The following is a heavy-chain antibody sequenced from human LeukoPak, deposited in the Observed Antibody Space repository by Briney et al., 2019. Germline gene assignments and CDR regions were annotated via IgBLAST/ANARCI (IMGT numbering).Heavy chain of an antibody. Sequence: SVKVSCKASGGTFSSYAISWVRQAPGQGLEWMGRIIPILGIANYAQKFQGRVTITADKSTSTAYMELSSLRSEDTAVYYCAKDLPMIVVVITGLDAFDIWGQGTMVTVSS. CDR1: GGTFSSYA. CDR3: AKDLPMIVVVITGLDAFDI. V-gene: IGHV1-69*04. CDR2: IIPILGIA. D-gene: IGHD3-22*01. J-gene: IGHJ3*02.